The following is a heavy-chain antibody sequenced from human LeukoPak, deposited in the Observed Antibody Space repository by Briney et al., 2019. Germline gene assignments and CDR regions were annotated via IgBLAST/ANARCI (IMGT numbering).Heavy chain of an antibody. J-gene: IGHJ4*02. CDR3: ARDRFGVVAEE. CDR1: GFTFSSYA. D-gene: IGHD3-22*01. Sequence: PGGSLRLSCAASGFTFSSYAMSWVRQAPGEGLEWVANIKEDGSEYYFDDSFKGRFAISRDNAKNLLYLQMNGLRVEDTAIYYCARDRFGVVAEEWGQGTLVIVSS. CDR2: IKEDGSEY. V-gene: IGHV3-7*03.